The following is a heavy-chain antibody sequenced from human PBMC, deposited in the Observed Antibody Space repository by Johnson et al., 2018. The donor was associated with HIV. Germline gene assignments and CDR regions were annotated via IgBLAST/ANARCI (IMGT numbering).Heavy chain of an antibody. V-gene: IGHV3-66*02. D-gene: IGHD4-17*01. CDR1: GFTVSSNY. J-gene: IGHJ3*02. CDR2: VYSGGTT. Sequence: VQLVESGGGLVQPGGSLRLSCAASGFTVSSNYMSWVRQAPGKGLESVSVVYSGGTTHYADSVKGRSTISRDNSKNTLYLQMGSLRAEDMAVYYCARARTTVTSLDAFDIWGQGTMVTVSS. CDR3: ARARTTVTSLDAFDI.